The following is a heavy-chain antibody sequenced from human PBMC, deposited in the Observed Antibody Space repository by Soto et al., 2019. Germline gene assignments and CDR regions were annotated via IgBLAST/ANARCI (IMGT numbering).Heavy chain of an antibody. CDR1: GFTFSSYS. Sequence: GGSLRLSCAASGFTFSSYSMNWVRQAPGKGLEWVSYISSSSSTIYYADSVKGRFTISRDNAKNSLYLQMNSLRDEDTAVYYCAREAPLYSSGQNFDYWGQGTLVTVSS. CDR2: ISSSSSTI. D-gene: IGHD6-19*01. CDR3: AREAPLYSSGQNFDY. V-gene: IGHV3-48*02. J-gene: IGHJ4*02.